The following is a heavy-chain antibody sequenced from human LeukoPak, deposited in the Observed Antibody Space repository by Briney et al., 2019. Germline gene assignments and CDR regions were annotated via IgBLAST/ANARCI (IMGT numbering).Heavy chain of an antibody. V-gene: IGHV3-7*01. CDR3: ARDGGYSYGYVGWFDP. D-gene: IGHD5-18*01. CDR2: INQYESPK. CDR1: GFTFRRYW. J-gene: IGHJ5*02. Sequence: GGSLRLSCAASGFTFRRYWMSWVRQAPGKGLEWVASINQYESPKQYVDSVRGRFTVSRDNPKNSLYLQMKSLRAEDTAVYYCARDGGYSYGYVGWFDPWGQGTLVTVSS.